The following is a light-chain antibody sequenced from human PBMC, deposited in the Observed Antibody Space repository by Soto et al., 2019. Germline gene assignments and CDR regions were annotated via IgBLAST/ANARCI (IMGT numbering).Light chain of an antibody. CDR2: GAS. J-gene: IGKJ5*01. Sequence: EIVLTQSPGTLSLSPGEGAALSYSASQSVSSSYLAWYQQKPGQAPRLLIYGASSRATGIPDRFSGSGSGTDFTLTISRLEPEDFAVYYCQQYGSSPTFGQGTRLAMK. CDR3: QQYGSSPT. V-gene: IGKV3-20*01. CDR1: QSVSSSY.